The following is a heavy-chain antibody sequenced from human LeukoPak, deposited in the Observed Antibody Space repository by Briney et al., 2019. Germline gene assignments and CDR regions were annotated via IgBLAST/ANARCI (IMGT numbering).Heavy chain of an antibody. CDR1: GGSISSGGYY. CDR2: IYYSGRT. Sequence: SETLSLPCTVSGGSISSGGYYWSWIRQHPGEGVEWIGYIYYSGRTYYNPSLKSRVTISVDTSKNQVSLKMSSVTAADTAVYYCARVYGTNFDYWGQGTLVTVSS. J-gene: IGHJ4*02. CDR3: ARVYGTNFDY. V-gene: IGHV4-31*03. D-gene: IGHD4-17*01.